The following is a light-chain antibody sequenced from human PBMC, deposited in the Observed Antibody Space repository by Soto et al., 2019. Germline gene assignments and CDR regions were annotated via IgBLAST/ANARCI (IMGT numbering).Light chain of an antibody. J-gene: IGKJ4*01. CDR2: GVS. Sequence: EIVLTQSPGTLSLSPGERATLSCRASQSVRSTYLAWYQQKPGLAPRLLIFGVSNRATGIPDRFSGSGSGTDFTVTISRLEPEDFAVYYCQQYGAYPLTFGGGTRVEIK. CDR1: QSVRSTY. CDR3: QQYGAYPLT. V-gene: IGKV3-20*01.